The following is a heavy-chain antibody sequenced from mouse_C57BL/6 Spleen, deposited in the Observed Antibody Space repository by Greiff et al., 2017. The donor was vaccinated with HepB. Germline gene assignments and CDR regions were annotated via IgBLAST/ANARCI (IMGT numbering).Heavy chain of an antibody. V-gene: IGHV3-6*01. Sequence: EVHLVESGPGLVKPSQSLSLTCSVTGYSITSGYYWNWIRQFPGNKLEWMGYISYDGSNNYNPSLKNRISFTRDTSKNQFFLKLNSVTTEDTATYYCARDRDGYYVPDYWGQGTTLTVSS. D-gene: IGHD2-3*01. J-gene: IGHJ2*01. CDR1: GYSITSGYY. CDR3: ARDRDGYYVPDY. CDR2: ISYDGSN.